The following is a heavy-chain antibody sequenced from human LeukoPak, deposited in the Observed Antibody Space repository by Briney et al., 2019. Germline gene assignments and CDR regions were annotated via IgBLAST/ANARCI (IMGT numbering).Heavy chain of an antibody. D-gene: IGHD6-19*01. Sequence: ASVKVSCKASGYTFTSYDIQWVRQATGQGLEWMGWMNPNNGNTGYAQKLQGRVTMTTDTSTSTAYMELRSLRSDDTAVYYCARGIAVAGLFDNWGQGTLVTVSS. V-gene: IGHV1-8*01. CDR3: ARGIAVAGLFDN. CDR1: GYTFTSYD. CDR2: MNPNNGNT. J-gene: IGHJ4*02.